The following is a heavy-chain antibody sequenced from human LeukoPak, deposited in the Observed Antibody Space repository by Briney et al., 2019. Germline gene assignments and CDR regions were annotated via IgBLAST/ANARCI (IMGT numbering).Heavy chain of an antibody. CDR2: IRYDGSNK. CDR1: GFTFSSYG. D-gene: IGHD2-15*01. V-gene: IGHV3-30*02. J-gene: IGHJ4*02. CDR3: AKDLWRYCSGGSCYCFDY. Sequence: GGSLRLSCAASGFTFSSYGMHWVRQAPGKGLEWVAFIRYDGSNKYYADSVKGRFTISRDNSKNTLYLQMNSLRAEDTAVYYCAKDLWRYCSGGSCYCFDYWGQGTLVTVSS.